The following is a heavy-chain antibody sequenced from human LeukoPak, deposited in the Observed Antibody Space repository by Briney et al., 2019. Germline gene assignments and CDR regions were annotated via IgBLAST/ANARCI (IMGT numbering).Heavy chain of an antibody. D-gene: IGHD4-11*01. CDR1: GYTFSGYY. CDR2: INPNSGGT. CDR3: ARAATVASYYYYYYMDV. V-gene: IGHV1-2*02. Sequence: RVASVKVSCKASGYTFSGYYIHWVRLAPGQGLEWVGWINPNSGGTNYAQKFQGRVTMTRDTSISTAYMELSRLRSDDTAVYYCARAATVASYYYYYYMDVWGKGTTVTVSS. J-gene: IGHJ6*03.